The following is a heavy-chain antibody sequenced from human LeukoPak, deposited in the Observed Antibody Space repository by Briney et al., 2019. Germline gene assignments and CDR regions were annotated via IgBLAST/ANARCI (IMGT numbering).Heavy chain of an antibody. CDR1: GFTFSSYA. J-gene: IGHJ4*02. V-gene: IGHV3-30-3*01. CDR3: ARAPYNYDFWSGYYYYFGY. Sequence: GGSLRLSCAASGFTFSSYAMHWVRQAPGKGLEWVAVISYDGSNKYYADSVKGRFTISRDNSKNTLYLQMNSLRAEDTAVYYCARAPYNYDFWSGYYYYFGYWGQGTLVTVSS. CDR2: ISYDGSNK. D-gene: IGHD3-3*01.